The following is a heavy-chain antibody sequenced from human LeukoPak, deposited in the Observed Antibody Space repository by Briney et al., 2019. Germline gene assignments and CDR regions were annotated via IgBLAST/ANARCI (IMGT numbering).Heavy chain of an antibody. J-gene: IGHJ4*02. CDR1: GFTFSSYG. D-gene: IGHD1-1*01. V-gene: IGHV3-30*02. CDR2: IRYDGGDK. Sequence: QTGGSLRLSCAASGFTFSSYGMHWVRQAPGKGLEWVAFIRYDGGDKYYADSVKGRFTISRDNSKNTLYLQMNSLRAEDTAVYYCAKDPADWNDPFDYWGQGTLVTVSS. CDR3: AKDPADWNDPFDY.